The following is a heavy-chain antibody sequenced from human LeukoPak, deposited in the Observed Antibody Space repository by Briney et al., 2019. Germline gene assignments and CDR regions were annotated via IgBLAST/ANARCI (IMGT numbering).Heavy chain of an antibody. Sequence: GGSLRLSCAASGFTFSSYSMNWVRQAPGKGLEWVSYISSSSSTIYYADSVKGRFTISRDNAKNSLYLQMNSLRAEETAVYYCARPREWLAFDYWGQGTLVTVSS. CDR1: GFTFSSYS. V-gene: IGHV3-48*01. J-gene: IGHJ4*02. CDR2: ISSSSSTI. CDR3: ARPREWLAFDY. D-gene: IGHD6-19*01.